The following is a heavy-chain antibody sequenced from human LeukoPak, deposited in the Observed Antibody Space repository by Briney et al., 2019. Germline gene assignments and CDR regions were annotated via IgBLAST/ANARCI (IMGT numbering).Heavy chain of an antibody. CDR1: GGSFSGYY. V-gene: IGHV4-34*01. CDR2: INHSGST. Sequence: SETLSLTCAVYGGSFSGYYWSWIRQPPGKGLEWIGEINHSGSTNYNPSLKSRVTISVDTSKNQFSLKLSSVTAADTAVYYCARLGLLWFGELGDYWGQGALVTVSS. D-gene: IGHD3-10*01. CDR3: ARLGLLWFGELGDY. J-gene: IGHJ4*02.